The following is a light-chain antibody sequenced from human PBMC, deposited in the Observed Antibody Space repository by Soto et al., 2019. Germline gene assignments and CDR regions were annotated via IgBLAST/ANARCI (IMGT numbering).Light chain of an antibody. J-gene: IGLJ1*01. CDR2: NVY. CDR1: STNIGAGYG. Sequence: QSVLTQPPAVSGAPGQRGSISCTGSSTNIGAGYGVHWYQQRPGTAPKLMIYNVYSRPSGVSSRFSGSKSGNTASLTISWLQAAHEADYSCTTYTRASPYVVGTGTNGTVL. V-gene: IGLV1-40*01. CDR3: TTYTRASPYV.